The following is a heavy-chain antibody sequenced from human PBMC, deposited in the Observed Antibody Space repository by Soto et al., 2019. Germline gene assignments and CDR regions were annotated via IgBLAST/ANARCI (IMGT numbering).Heavy chain of an antibody. CDR2: IYYSGST. CDR1: GGSISSYY. J-gene: IGHJ6*03. CDR3: ARKRREYGDYGFFVQYYMDV. V-gene: IGHV4-59*08. Sequence: PSETLSLTCTVSGGSISSYYWSWIRQPPGKGLDCIGYIYYSGSTNYNPSLKSRVTISVDTSKNQFSLKLSSVTAADTAVYYCARKRREYGDYGFFVQYYMDVWGKGTTVTVSS. D-gene: IGHD4-17*01.